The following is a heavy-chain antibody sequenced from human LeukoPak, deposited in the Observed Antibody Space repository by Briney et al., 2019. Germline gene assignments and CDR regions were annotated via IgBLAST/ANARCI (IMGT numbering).Heavy chain of an antibody. CDR3: ATYSTGFDI. J-gene: IGHJ3*02. CDR2: INHRGST. Sequence: SETLSLTCAVYGGSFSDYYWTWIRQPPGKGLEWIGEINHRGSTHYNPSLKSRVTISVDTSKKQFSLRLSSVTAADTAVYYCATYSTGFDIWGQGTVVTVSS. D-gene: IGHD6-19*01. CDR1: GGSFSDYY. V-gene: IGHV4-34*01.